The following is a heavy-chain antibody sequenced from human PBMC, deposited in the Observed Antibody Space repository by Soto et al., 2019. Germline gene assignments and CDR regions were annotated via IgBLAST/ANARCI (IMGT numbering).Heavy chain of an antibody. CDR3: VMVDNYVTPTPQDV. V-gene: IGHV1-18*01. J-gene: IGHJ6*02. CDR2: ISAYTGNT. D-gene: IGHD3-16*01. Sequence: QVQLVQSGDEVKKPGASVKVSCKASGYIFVNYGIAWVRQAPGQGLEWMGWISAYTGNTHSATKVQGRLTMTTDTATSTAYMDLGSLTSDDTAVYYCVMVDNYVTPTPQDVSGQGTTVTVSS. CDR1: GYIFVNYG.